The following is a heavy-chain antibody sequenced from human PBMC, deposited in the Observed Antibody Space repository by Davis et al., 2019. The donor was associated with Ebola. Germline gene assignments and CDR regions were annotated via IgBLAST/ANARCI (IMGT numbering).Heavy chain of an antibody. CDR2: INHSGST. Sequence: MPGGSLRLSCAVYGGSFSGYYWSWIRQPPGKGLEWIGEINHSGSTNYNPSLKSRVTISVDTSKNQFSLKLSSVTAADTAVYYCAGGYSYGQGWFDPWGHGTLVTVSS. J-gene: IGHJ5*02. V-gene: IGHV4-34*01. CDR1: GGSFSGYY. CDR3: AGGYSYGQGWFDP. D-gene: IGHD5-18*01.